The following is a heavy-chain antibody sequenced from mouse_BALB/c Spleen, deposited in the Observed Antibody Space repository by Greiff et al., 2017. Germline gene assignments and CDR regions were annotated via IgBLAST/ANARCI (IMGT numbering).Heavy chain of an antibody. Sequence: EVKLQESGGGLVQPGGSRKLSCAASGFTFSSFGMHWVRQAPEKGLEWVAYISSGSSTIYYADTVKGRFTISRDNPKNTLFLQMTSLRSEDTAMYYCARSHYYGYAMDYWGQGTSVTVSS. CDR3: ARSHYYGYAMDY. D-gene: IGHD1-2*01. J-gene: IGHJ4*01. CDR1: GFTFSSFG. CDR2: ISSGSSTI. V-gene: IGHV5-17*02.